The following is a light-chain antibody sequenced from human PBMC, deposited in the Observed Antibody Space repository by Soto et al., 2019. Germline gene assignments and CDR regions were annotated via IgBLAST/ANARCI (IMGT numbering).Light chain of an antibody. Sequence: EIVMTQSPATLSVSPGERVTLSCRASQSVSNNLAWFQQKPGQAPRLLMSDAYTRATGIPVRFSGSGSGTEFTLTISSLQSEDLAVYYCQQYGIWPRTFGQGTKVDIK. J-gene: IGKJ1*01. CDR1: QSVSNN. CDR3: QQYGIWPRT. CDR2: DAY. V-gene: IGKV3-15*01.